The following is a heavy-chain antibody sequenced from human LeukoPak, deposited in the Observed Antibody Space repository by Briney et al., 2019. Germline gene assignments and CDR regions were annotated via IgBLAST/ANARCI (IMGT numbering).Heavy chain of an antibody. CDR3: ARDYYDSSGYYYVIGY. D-gene: IGHD3-22*01. CDR1: GYTFTGYY. Sequence: ASVKVSCKASGYTFTGYYMHWVRQAPGQGLEWMGWINPNSGGTNYAQKFQGRVTMTRDTSISTAYMELSRLRSDDTAVYYCARDYYDSSGYYYVIGYWGQGTLVTVSS. V-gene: IGHV1-2*02. J-gene: IGHJ4*02. CDR2: INPNSGGT.